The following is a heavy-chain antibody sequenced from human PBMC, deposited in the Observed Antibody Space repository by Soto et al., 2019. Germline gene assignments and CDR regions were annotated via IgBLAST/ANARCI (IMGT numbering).Heavy chain of an antibody. D-gene: IGHD6-19*01. CDR1: GRTFSSYA. CDR2: IIPIFSTA. Sequence: ASVKVSCKASGRTFSSYAISWVRQAPGQGLEWMGGIIPIFSTANYAQKFQGRVTITADESTSTAYMELSSLRSEDTAVYYCARDIAVAGPDYWGQGTLVTVSS. CDR3: ARDIAVAGPDY. V-gene: IGHV1-69*13. J-gene: IGHJ4*02.